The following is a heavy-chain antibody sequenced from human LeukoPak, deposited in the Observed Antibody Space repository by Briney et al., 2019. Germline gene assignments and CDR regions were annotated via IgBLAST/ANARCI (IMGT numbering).Heavy chain of an antibody. CDR3: ARGADAGGYNWFDP. CDR2: ISSSGSSI. CDR1: SGFTFSDYY. V-gene: IGHV3-11*01. Sequence: PGGSLRLSYAASSGFTFSDYYMTWIRPAPGKGLEWFSYISSSGSSIYYADSVKGRFTISRDNAKNSLYLQMNSLRAEDTAVYYCARGADAGGYNWFDPWGQGTLVTVSS. D-gene: IGHD1-26*01. J-gene: IGHJ5*02.